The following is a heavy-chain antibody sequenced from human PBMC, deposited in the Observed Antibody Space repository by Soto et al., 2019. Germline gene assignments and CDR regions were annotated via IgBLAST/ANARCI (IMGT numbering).Heavy chain of an antibody. J-gene: IGHJ5*02. Sequence: SLRLSCAASGFTFSSYCMHWVRQAPGKGLEWVSSISSSSSYIYYADSVKGRFTISRDNAKNSLYLQMNSLRAEDTAVYYCARDPTAVTSRFDPWGQGTLVTVSS. CDR2: ISSSSSYI. D-gene: IGHD4-4*01. V-gene: IGHV3-21*01. CDR3: ARDPTAVTSRFDP. CDR1: GFTFSSYC.